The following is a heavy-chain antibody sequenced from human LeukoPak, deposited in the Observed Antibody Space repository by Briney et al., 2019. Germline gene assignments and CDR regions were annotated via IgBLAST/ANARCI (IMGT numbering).Heavy chain of an antibody. CDR1: GFTFSSYA. CDR2: ISYDGSNK. CDR3: ARVGEMATFDY. Sequence: GGSLRPSCAASGFTFSSYAMHWVRQAPGKGLEWVAVISYDGSNKYYADSVKGRFTISRDNSKNTPYLQMNSLRAEDTAVYYCARVGEMATFDYWGQGTLVTVSS. V-gene: IGHV3-30-3*01. D-gene: IGHD5-24*01. J-gene: IGHJ4*02.